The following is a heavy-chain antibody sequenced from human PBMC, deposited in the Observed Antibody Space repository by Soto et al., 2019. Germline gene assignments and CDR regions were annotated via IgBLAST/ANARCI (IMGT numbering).Heavy chain of an antibody. J-gene: IGHJ6*04. Sequence: VVSLILSCVFSGFTFSTYIINWFRQAPGKGLEWVSSISSRSYIYYADSVKGRFTISRDNAKNSVSLQMNSLRAEDTAVYYCAREYNAWKIDYGLEVWGKRNTVSVSS. CDR1: GFTFSTYI. CDR3: AREYNAWKIDYGLEV. D-gene: IGHD1-1*01. V-gene: IGHV3-21*01. CDR2: ISSRSYI.